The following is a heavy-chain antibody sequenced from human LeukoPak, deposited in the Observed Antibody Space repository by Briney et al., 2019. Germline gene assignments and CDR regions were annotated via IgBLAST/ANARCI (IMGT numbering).Heavy chain of an antibody. D-gene: IGHD1-1*01. V-gene: IGHV1-18*04. CDR3: ARADDSGNWNLRY. CDR1: GYTFTGYY. J-gene: IGHJ4*02. CDR2: ISAYNGNT. Sequence: ASVKVSCKASGYTFTGYYMHWVRQAPGQGLEWMGWISAYNGNTNYAQKLQGRVTMTTDTSTSTAYMELRSLSSDDTAVYYCARADDSGNWNLRYWGQGTLVTVSS.